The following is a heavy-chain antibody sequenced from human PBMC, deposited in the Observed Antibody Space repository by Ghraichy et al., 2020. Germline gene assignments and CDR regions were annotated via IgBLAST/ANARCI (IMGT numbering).Heavy chain of an antibody. D-gene: IGHD2-2*01. V-gene: IGHV4-59*01. CDR3: ARGRSSTSDRAYYHGLGV. CDR2: IHSSGST. CDR1: GGSISTYY. J-gene: IGHJ6*04. Sequence: ESLNISCTVSGGSISTYYWSWIRQPPGKGLEWIGYIHSSGSTTYNPSLKSRVTISVDTSKNQFSLKLSSVTAADTAVYYCARGRSSTSDRAYYHGLGVWGKGTAVTVSS.